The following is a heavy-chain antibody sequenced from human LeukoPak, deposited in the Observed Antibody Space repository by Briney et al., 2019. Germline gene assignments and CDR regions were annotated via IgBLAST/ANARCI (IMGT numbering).Heavy chain of an antibody. Sequence: GGSLRLSCAASGFSFSSYGMNWGRQAPWKGLEWVSYISSSGNTIYYADSVSGRFTISRDNAKNSLYLQMNSLRAEDTAVYYRAKHPQDWGQGTLVSASS. CDR2: ISSSGNTI. CDR1: GFSFSSYG. CDR3: AKHPQD. V-gene: IGHV3-48*03. J-gene: IGHJ4*02.